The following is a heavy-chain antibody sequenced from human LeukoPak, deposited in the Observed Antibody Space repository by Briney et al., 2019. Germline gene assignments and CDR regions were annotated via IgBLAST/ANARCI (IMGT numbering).Heavy chain of an antibody. CDR1: GYTFTTSS. Sequence: ASVKVSCKASGYTFTTSSMHWVRQAPGQRLEWMGWINTGNGNTKYSQKFQGRVTITRDTTASTAYMELSSLRSEDTAIYYCARVNGYSFDYWGQGALVTVSS. J-gene: IGHJ4*02. CDR3: ARVNGYSFDY. V-gene: IGHV1-3*04. D-gene: IGHD2-8*01. CDR2: INTGNGNT.